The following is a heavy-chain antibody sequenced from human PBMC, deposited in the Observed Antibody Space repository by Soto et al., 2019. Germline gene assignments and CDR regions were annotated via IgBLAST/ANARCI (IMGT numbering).Heavy chain of an antibody. D-gene: IGHD2-2*01. Sequence: QVQLQQWGAGLLKPSETLSLTCAAYGGSFSDHYWSWIRQPPGKGLEWIGEINHIGSTNYNPSLKSRGSISVDTSKNQVSLKLSSVTAADTAVYYCARGEFGVRYCGGTSSDCTFDIWGQGTMVTVSS. CDR3: ARGEFGVRYCGGTSSDCTFDI. CDR2: INHIGST. J-gene: IGHJ3*02. V-gene: IGHV4-34*01. CDR1: GGSFSDHY.